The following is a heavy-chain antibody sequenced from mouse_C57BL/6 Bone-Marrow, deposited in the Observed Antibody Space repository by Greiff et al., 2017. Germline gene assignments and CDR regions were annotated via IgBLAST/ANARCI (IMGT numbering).Heavy chain of an antibody. CDR3: TRWLLPYYFDY. V-gene: IGHV1-15*01. J-gene: IGHJ2*03. CDR2: IDPETGGT. D-gene: IGHD2-3*01. Sequence: QVQLQQSGAELVRPGASVTLSCKASGYTFTDYEMHWVKQTPVHGLEWIGAIDPETGGTAYNQKFKGKARLTADKSSSTAYMELRSLTSEDSAVEYCTRWLLPYYFDYGGQGTSLTVSS. CDR1: GYTFTDYE.